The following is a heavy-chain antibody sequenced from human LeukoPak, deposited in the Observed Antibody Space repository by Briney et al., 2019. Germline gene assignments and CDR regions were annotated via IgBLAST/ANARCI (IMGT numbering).Heavy chain of an antibody. V-gene: IGHV1-2*02. Sequence: ASVKVSCKAPGDTFTVDYMHWGREAPGQGLEWMGWINPNSGGTNYAQKFQGRVTMTRDTSISTAYMELSRLRSDDTAVYYCAGTLKCGLMYYFDYWGQGTLVTVSS. D-gene: IGHD2-21*01. CDR1: GDTFTVDY. J-gene: IGHJ4*02. CDR2: INPNSGGT. CDR3: AGTLKCGLMYYFDY.